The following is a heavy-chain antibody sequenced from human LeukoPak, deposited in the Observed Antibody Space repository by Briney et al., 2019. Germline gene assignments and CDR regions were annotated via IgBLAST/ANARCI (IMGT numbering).Heavy chain of an antibody. J-gene: IGHJ4*02. CDR3: ASVYDSSGYYYDY. CDR1: GGSISSGGYS. V-gene: IGHV4-30-2*01. Sequence: SETLSLTCAVSGGSISSGGYSWSWIRQPPGKGLEWIGYIYYSGSTYYNPSLKSRVTISVDRSKNQFSLKLSSVTAADTAAYYCASVYDSSGYYYDYWGQGTLVTVSS. D-gene: IGHD3-22*01. CDR2: IYYSGST.